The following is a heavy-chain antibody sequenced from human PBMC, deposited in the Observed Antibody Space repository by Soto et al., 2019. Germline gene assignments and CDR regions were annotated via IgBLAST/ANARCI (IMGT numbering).Heavy chain of an antibody. CDR2: ISYDGSNK. D-gene: IGHD6-13*01. CDR1: GFTFSSYA. V-gene: IGHV3-30-3*01. CDR3: ARENKQQLETKRAKNWFDP. Sequence: GGSLRLSCAASGFTFSSYAMHWVRQAPGKGLEWVAVISYDGSNKYYADSVKGRFTISRDNSKNTLYLQMNSLRAEDTAVYYCARENKQQLETKRAKNWFDPWGQGALVTVSS. J-gene: IGHJ5*02.